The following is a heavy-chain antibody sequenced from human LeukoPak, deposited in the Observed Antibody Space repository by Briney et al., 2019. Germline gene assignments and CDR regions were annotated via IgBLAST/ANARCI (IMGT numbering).Heavy chain of an antibody. CDR3: ARDRGWFLDY. J-gene: IGHJ4*02. D-gene: IGHD6-19*01. Sequence: GASVTVSCRASGYTFNGSYIHWVRQAPGQGLEWMAWINPNTGATKYSQKFPDRVTVTSDTSSSTAYMEVTSLTSDDTAVYYCARDRGWFLDYWGQGSLLIVSS. CDR2: INPNTGAT. CDR1: GYTFNGSY. V-gene: IGHV1-2*02.